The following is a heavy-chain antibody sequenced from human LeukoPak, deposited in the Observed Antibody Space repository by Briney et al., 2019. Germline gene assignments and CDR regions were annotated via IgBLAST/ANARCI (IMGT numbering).Heavy chain of an antibody. CDR1: GGSISSSSYY. D-gene: IGHD3-16*02. V-gene: IGHV4-39*01. CDR3: ARLADDYVWGSYRPPALLYVDY. J-gene: IGHJ4*02. Sequence: SETLSLTCTVSGGSISSSSYYCGWIRQPPGKGLESIGSIYYSGSTYYHPSLKSRVTISVDTAKDQFSLKLSSVTAADTAVYYCARLADDYVWGSYRPPALLYVDYWGQGTLVTVSS. CDR2: IYYSGST.